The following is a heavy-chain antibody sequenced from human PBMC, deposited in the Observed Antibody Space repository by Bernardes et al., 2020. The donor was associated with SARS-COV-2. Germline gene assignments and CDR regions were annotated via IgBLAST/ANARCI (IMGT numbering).Heavy chain of an antibody. V-gene: IGHV4-34*01. CDR2: INHSGST. J-gene: IGHJ4*02. CDR3: ARGNGIQMATI. Sequence: SETLSLTCAVYGGSFSGYYWSWIRQPPGKGLEWIGEINHSGSTNYNPSLKSRVTISVDTSKNQFSLKLTSVTAADTAVYYCARGNGIQMATIWGQGTLVTVSS. CDR1: GGSFSGYY. D-gene: IGHD5-12*01.